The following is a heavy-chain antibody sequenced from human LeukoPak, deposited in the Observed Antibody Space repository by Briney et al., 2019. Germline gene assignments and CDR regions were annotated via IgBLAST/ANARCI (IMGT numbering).Heavy chain of an antibody. Sequence: GGSLRLSCAASGFTFSSYAMSWVRQAPGKGLEWVSAISGSGGSTYYADSMKGRFTISRDNSKNTLYLQMNSLRAEDTAVYYCAKGAITMVRGVIVNDYWGQGTLVTVSS. CDR3: AKGAITMVRGVIVNDY. D-gene: IGHD3-10*01. CDR1: GFTFSSYA. J-gene: IGHJ4*02. V-gene: IGHV3-23*01. CDR2: ISGSGGST.